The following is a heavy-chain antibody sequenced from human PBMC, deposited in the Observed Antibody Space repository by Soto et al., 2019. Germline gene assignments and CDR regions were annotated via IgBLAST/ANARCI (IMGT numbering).Heavy chain of an antibody. Sequence: ASVKVSCKASGYTFTSYDINWVRQATGQGLEWMVWTNPNSGNTGYAQKFQGRVTMTRNTSISTAYMERSSLRSEDTAVYYCARAPCSGGSCYLFDYWGQGTLVTVSS. D-gene: IGHD2-15*01. CDR1: GYTFTSYD. CDR3: ARAPCSGGSCYLFDY. J-gene: IGHJ4*02. CDR2: TNPNSGNT. V-gene: IGHV1-8*01.